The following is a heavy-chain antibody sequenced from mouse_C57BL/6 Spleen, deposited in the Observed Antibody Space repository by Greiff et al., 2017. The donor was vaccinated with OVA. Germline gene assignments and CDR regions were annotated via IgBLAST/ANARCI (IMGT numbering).Heavy chain of an antibody. D-gene: IGHD1-1*01. Sequence: QVQLQQSGAELVRPGTSVKVSCKASGYAFTNYLIEWVKQRPGQGLEWIGVINPGSGGTNYNEKFKGKATLTADKSSSTAYMQLSSLTSEDSAVYFCARGGLGRSSNYFDYWGQGTTLTVSS. CDR1: GYAFTNYL. CDR2: INPGSGGT. V-gene: IGHV1-54*01. J-gene: IGHJ2*01. CDR3: ARGGLGRSSNYFDY.